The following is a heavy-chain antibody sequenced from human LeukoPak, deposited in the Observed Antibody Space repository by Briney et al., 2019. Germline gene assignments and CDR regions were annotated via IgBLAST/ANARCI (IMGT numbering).Heavy chain of an antibody. CDR3: VRDHYYSFDY. CDR1: GFTFSSYS. D-gene: IGHD2/OR15-2a*01. V-gene: IGHV3-48*02. CDR2: ISSSSSAI. Sequence: GGSLRLSCAASGFTFSSYSMNWVRQAPGKGLEWISYISSSSSAIYYADSVKGRSTISRDNAKNSLYLQMSSLRDEDTAVYYCVRDHYYSFDYWGQGTLVTVSS. J-gene: IGHJ4*02.